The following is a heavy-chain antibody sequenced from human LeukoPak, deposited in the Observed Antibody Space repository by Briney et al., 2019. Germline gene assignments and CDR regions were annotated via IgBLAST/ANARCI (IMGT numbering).Heavy chain of an antibody. CDR2: IYHSGST. J-gene: IGHJ6*03. D-gene: IGHD1-26*01. CDR1: GVSISRGGYS. CDR3: ARASGATWGTYYYYYYYMDV. Sequence: SETLSLTCAVSGVSISRGGYSWSWIRQPPGKGLEWIGYIYHSGSTNYNPSLKSRVTISVDTSKNQFSLKLSSVTAADTAVYYCARASGATWGTYYYYYYYMDVWGKGTTVTVSS. V-gene: IGHV4-30-4*07.